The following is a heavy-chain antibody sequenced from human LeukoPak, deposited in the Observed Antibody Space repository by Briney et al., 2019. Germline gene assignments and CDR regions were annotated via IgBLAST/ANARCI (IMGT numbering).Heavy chain of an antibody. Sequence: SVKVSCKASGGTFSSYTISLVRQAPGQGLEWMGRIIPILGIANYAQKFQGRVTITADKSTSTAYMELSSLRSEDTAVYYCARDIAEMGVPAEFEYFQHWGQGTLVTVSS. CDR1: GGTFSSYT. J-gene: IGHJ1*01. V-gene: IGHV1-69*04. D-gene: IGHD2-2*01. CDR3: ARDIAEMGVPAEFEYFQH. CDR2: IIPILGIA.